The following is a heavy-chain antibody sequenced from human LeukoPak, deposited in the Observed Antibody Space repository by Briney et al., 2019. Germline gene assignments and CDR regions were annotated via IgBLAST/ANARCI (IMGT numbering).Heavy chain of an antibody. V-gene: IGHV3-33*01. D-gene: IGHD6-13*01. CDR1: GFSFSSYG. Sequence: GGSLRLSCAASGFSFSSYGMHWVRQAPGKGLEWVAVIWSDGSNKYYADSVKGRFAISRDNSKNTVWLQMNSLRAEDTAVYYCASAAGAYDNWGQGTLVTVSS. CDR2: IWSDGSNK. J-gene: IGHJ4*02. CDR3: ASAAGAYDN.